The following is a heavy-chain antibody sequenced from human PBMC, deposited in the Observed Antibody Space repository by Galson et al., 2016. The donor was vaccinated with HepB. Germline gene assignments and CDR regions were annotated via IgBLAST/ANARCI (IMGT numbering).Heavy chain of an antibody. J-gene: IGHJ6*02. D-gene: IGHD2-15*01. CDR2: IIPIFHNV. CDR3: ATKPRYCSGENCYYFGMDV. Sequence: SVKVSCKASGGTFSNFAINWVRQAPGQGLEWMGGIIPIFHNVKSAQKFQGRVITTADASTSTAYMELSSLRPEDTVVYYCATKPRYCSGENCYYFGMDVWGQGTTVTVSS. CDR1: GGTFSNFA. V-gene: IGHV1-69*13.